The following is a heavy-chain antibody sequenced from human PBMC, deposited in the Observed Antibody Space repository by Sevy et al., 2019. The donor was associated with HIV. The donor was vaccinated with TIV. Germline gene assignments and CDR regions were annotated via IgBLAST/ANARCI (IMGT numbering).Heavy chain of an antibody. CDR1: GYTFTGYY. CDR3: ARGPVGETGTTLGWI. V-gene: IGHV1-2*02. D-gene: IGHD1-7*01. Sequence: ASVKVSCKASGYTFTGYYMHWVRQAPGQGLGWMGWINPNSGGTNYAQKFQGRVTMTRDTSISTAYMELSRLRSDDTAVYYCARGPVGETGTTLGWIWGQGTMVTVSS. CDR2: INPNSGGT. J-gene: IGHJ3*02.